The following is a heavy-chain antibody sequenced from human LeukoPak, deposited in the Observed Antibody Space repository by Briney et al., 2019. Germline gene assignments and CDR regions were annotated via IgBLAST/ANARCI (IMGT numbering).Heavy chain of an antibody. D-gene: IGHD3-22*01. CDR1: GYTFSGYY. J-gene: IGHJ4*02. V-gene: IGHV1-2*02. CDR3: ARANYYDSSGSDY. CDR2: INPNSGGT. Sequence: GASVKVSCKASGYTFSGYYLHWVRQAPGQGLEWMGWINPNSGGTNYAQKFQGRVTMTRDTSISTAYMELSRLRSDDTAAYYCARANYYDSSGSDYWGQGTLVTVPS.